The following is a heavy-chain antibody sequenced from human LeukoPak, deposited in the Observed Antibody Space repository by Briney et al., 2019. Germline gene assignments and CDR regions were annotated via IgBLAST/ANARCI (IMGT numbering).Heavy chain of an antibody. J-gene: IGHJ4*02. Sequence: GGSLRLSCAASGFTFSNYGMHWVRQAPGKGLEWVALIWYDGSNKYYADSVKGRFTISRDNSENTLYLQMKSLRAEDTAVYYCAGSYYNVFDYWGQGTLVTVSS. CDR3: AGSYYNVFDY. D-gene: IGHD3-10*01. V-gene: IGHV3-33*01. CDR1: GFTFSNYG. CDR2: IWYDGSNK.